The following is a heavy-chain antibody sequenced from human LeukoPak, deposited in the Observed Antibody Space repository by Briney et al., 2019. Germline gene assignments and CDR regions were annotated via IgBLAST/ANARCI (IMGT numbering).Heavy chain of an antibody. CDR1: GGSISSSSYY. Sequence: PSETLSLTCTVSGGSISSSSYYWGWIRQPPGKGLEWIGSIYYSGSTYYNPSLKSRVTISVDTSKNQFSLKLSSVTAADTAVYYCARQMPGDWYQLPKYYYYYGMDVWGQGTTVTVSS. V-gene: IGHV4-39*01. J-gene: IGHJ6*02. CDR2: IYYSGST. CDR3: ARQMPGDWYQLPKYYYYYGMDV. D-gene: IGHD2-2*01.